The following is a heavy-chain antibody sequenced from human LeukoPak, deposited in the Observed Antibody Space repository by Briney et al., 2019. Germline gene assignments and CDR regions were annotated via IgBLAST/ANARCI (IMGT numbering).Heavy chain of an antibody. D-gene: IGHD2-2*02. CDR1: GFTFSSYA. CDR3: AKTVYCSSTSCYTLHRRPYYFDY. J-gene: IGHJ4*02. Sequence: GGSLRLSCAASGFTFSSYAMSWVRQAPGKGLEWVSAISGSGGSAFYADSVKGRFTISRDNSKNTLYLQMNSLRAEDTAVYYCAKTVYCSSTSCYTLHRRPYYFDYWGQGTLVTVSS. V-gene: IGHV3-23*01. CDR2: ISGSGGSA.